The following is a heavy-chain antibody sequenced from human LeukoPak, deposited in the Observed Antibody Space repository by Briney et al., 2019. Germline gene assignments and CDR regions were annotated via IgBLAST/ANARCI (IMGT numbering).Heavy chain of an antibody. CDR1: GFTFSRYP. D-gene: IGHD6-19*01. Sequence: PGGSLRLSCVASGFTFSRYPMHWVRQAPGKGLDWVAFISDDGSNKYYADSVKGRFTISRDSSENTLYLQMSSLRDEDTAMYYCARDGSGWFTFDHWGQGTLVTVSS. CDR2: ISDDGSNK. CDR3: ARDGSGWFTFDH. J-gene: IGHJ4*02. V-gene: IGHV3-30-3*01.